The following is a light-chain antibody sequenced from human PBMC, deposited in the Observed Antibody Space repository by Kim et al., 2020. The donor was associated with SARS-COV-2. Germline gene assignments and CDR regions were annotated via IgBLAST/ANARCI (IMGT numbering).Light chain of an antibody. CDR3: SSYTSSSTWV. J-gene: IGLJ3*02. CDR2: DVS. CDR1: SSDVGGYNY. Sequence: GQSITISCTGTSSDVGGYNYVSWYQQHPGKAPKLMIDDVSNRPSGVSNRFSGSKSDNTASLTISGLQAEDEADYYCSSYTSSSTWVFGGGTKLTVL. V-gene: IGLV2-14*03.